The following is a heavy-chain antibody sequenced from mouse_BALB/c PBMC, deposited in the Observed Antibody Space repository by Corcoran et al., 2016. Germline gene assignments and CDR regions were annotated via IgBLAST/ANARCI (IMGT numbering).Heavy chain of an antibody. J-gene: IGHJ3*01. CDR3: ASEGGNYDWFAY. Sequence: QIQLPQSGPELVKPGASVKISCKASGYTFPDYYINWVKQKPGQGLEWIGWIYPGSGNTKYNEKFKGKATLTVDTSSSTAYMQLSSLTSEDTAVYFGASEGGNYDWFAYWGQGTLVTVSA. D-gene: IGHD2-1*01. CDR1: GYTFPDYY. V-gene: IGHV1-84*02. CDR2: IYPGSGNT.